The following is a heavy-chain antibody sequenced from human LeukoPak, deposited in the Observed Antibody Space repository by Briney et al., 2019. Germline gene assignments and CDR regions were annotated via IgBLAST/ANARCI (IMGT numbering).Heavy chain of an antibody. Sequence: ASVKVSCKTSGYSFSDYYMHWVRQAPGQGLEWMGWINPNSGGTSSAQKFQGRVTMTRDTSITTVYMEVTWLTSDDTAIYYCARADRLDGGPYLIGPWGQGTLVTVSS. J-gene: IGHJ5*02. CDR1: GYSFSDYY. CDR2: INPNSGGT. D-gene: IGHD2-21*01. V-gene: IGHV1-2*02. CDR3: ARADRLDGGPYLIGP.